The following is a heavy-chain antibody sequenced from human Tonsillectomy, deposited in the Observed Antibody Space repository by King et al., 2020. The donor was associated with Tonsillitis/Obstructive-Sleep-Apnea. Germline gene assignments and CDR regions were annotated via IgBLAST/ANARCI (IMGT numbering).Heavy chain of an antibody. Sequence: VQLVESGGGLVQPGGSLRLSCAASGFTFSSNWMSWVRQAPGKGLEWVANIKQDGSEKYYVDSVKGRFTISRDNAKNSLYLQMNSLRAEDTAVYYCARDRYYYGSGSDFRGMVWGQGTLVTVSS. CDR1: GFTFSSNW. D-gene: IGHD3-10*01. V-gene: IGHV3-7*03. CDR3: ARDRYYYGSGSDFRGMV. J-gene: IGHJ4*02. CDR2: IKQDGSEK.